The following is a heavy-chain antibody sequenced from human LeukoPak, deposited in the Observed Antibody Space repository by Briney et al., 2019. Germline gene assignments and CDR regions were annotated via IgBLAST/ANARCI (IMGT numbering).Heavy chain of an antibody. CDR2: IYYSGST. Sequence: SSETLSLTCTVSGGSISPYHWSWIRQPPGKGLEWIGYIYYSGSTNYNPSLKSRVTISVDTSKNQFSLRLSSVTAADTAVYYCARWVFSSGYYFDYWGQGTLVTVSS. D-gene: IGHD3-22*01. CDR1: GGSISPYH. J-gene: IGHJ4*02. CDR3: ARWVFSSGYYFDY. V-gene: IGHV4-59*01.